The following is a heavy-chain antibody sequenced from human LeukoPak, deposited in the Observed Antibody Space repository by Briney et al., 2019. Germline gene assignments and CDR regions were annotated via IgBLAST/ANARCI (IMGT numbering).Heavy chain of an antibody. Sequence: GGSLRLSCSAFGFTFRSCAMHWVRQAPGKGLEYVSTITSNGGSTYYADSVKGRFTISRDNSKNTLYLQMSSLRTEDTAVCYCIKDRSGTYSFDYWGQGTLVTVSS. V-gene: IGHV3-64D*06. CDR1: GFTFRSCA. CDR3: IKDRSGTYSFDY. J-gene: IGHJ4*02. CDR2: ITSNGGST. D-gene: IGHD1-26*01.